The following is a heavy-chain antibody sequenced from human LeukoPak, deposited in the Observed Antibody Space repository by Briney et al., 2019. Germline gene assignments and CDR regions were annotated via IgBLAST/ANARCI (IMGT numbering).Heavy chain of an antibody. D-gene: IGHD6-13*01. CDR2: IYHSGST. Sequence: SETLSLTCAVSGGSISSSNWWSWVRQPPGKGLEWIGEIYHSGSTNYNPSLKSRVTISVDKSKNQFSLKLSSVTAADTAVYYCARVLRGSSWYVYYYGMDVWGQGTTVTVSS. CDR3: ARVLRGSSWYVYYYGMDV. CDR1: GGSISSSNW. V-gene: IGHV4-4*02. J-gene: IGHJ6*02.